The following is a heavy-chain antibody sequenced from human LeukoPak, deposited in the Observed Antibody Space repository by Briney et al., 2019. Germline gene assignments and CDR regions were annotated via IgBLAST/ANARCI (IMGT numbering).Heavy chain of an antibody. D-gene: IGHD6-19*01. CDR1: GVSISSSSYY. CDR2: IYYSGST. CDR3: ARHGYSSGWYGRRPIDY. Sequence: SETLSLTCTVSGVSISSSSYYWGWIRQPPGKGLEWIGSIYYSGSTYYNPSLKSRVTISVDTSKNQFSLKLSSVTAADTAVYYCARHGYSSGWYGRRPIDYWGQGTLVTVSS. V-gene: IGHV4-39*01. J-gene: IGHJ4*02.